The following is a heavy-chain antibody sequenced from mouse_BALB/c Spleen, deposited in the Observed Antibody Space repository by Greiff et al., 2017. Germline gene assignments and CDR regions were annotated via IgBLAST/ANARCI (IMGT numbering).Heavy chain of an antibody. CDR3: ARGDYDYDYYAMDY. CDR2: ILPGSGST. Sequence: LVESGAELMKPGASVKISCKATGYTFSSYWIEWVKQRPGHGLEWIGEILPGSGSTNYNEKFKGKATFTADTSSNTAYMQLSSLTSEDSAVYYCARGDYDYDYYAMDYWGQGTSVTVSS. V-gene: IGHV1-9*01. D-gene: IGHD2-4*01. CDR1: GYTFSSYW. J-gene: IGHJ4*01.